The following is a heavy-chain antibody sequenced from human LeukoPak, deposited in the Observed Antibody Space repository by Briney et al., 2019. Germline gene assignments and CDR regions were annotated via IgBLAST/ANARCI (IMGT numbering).Heavy chain of an antibody. D-gene: IGHD1-26*01. J-gene: IGHJ6*02. Sequence: PGGSLSLSCAAPGFTFSYYGMSWVRQAPGKGLEWGANIKQDGSERFYVDSVKGRFTTSRDNAKNSLFLEMNSLRAEDTAVYYCARDSGFQYYSGMDVWGQGTTVTVSS. CDR2: IKQDGSER. CDR1: GFTFSYYG. V-gene: IGHV3-7*01. CDR3: ARDSGFQYYSGMDV.